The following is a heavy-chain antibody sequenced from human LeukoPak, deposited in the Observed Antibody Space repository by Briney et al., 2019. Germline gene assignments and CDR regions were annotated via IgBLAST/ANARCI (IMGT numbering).Heavy chain of an antibody. CDR1: GFTFSSYS. Sequence: GGSLRLSCAASGFTFSSYSMNWVRQAPGKGLEWVSSISSSSSYIYYADSVKGRFTISRDNAKNSLYLQMNSLRAEDTAVYYCARGFFWGGWGTGVSPPPYWGQGTLVTVSS. J-gene: IGHJ4*02. V-gene: IGHV3-21*01. CDR2: ISSSSSYI. CDR3: ARGFFWGGWGTGVSPPPY. D-gene: IGHD3-16*01.